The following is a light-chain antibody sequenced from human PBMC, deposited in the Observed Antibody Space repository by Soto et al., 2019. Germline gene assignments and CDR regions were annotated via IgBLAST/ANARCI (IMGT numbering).Light chain of an antibody. CDR3: SSETSSSAYVV. CDR2: DVS. CDR1: TSDVGGSNF. Sequence: QSALTQPASVSGSPGQSITISCTGTTSDVGGSNFVSWYQHHPGKAPKLLIYDVSNRPSGVSDRFSGSKSGNAASLTISGLQAEDVADYYCSSETSSSAYVVLGGGTKVTVL. V-gene: IGLV2-14*01. J-gene: IGLJ2*01.